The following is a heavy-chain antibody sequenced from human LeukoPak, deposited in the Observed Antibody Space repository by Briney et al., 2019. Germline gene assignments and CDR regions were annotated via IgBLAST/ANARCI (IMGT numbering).Heavy chain of an antibody. Sequence: GGSLRLSCAASGFTLSNFGMSWVRQAPEKGLEWVSSVTISGDNTYYADSVKGRFTISRDNAKNSLYMQVNGLRAEDTAVYYCARGGYSSSWYHDSWGQGTLVTVSS. J-gene: IGHJ4*02. CDR2: VTISGDNT. CDR3: ARGGYSSSWYHDS. V-gene: IGHV3-21*01. D-gene: IGHD6-13*01. CDR1: GFTLSNFG.